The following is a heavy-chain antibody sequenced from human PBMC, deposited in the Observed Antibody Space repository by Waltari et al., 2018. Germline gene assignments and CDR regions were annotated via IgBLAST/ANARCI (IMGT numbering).Heavy chain of an antibody. J-gene: IGHJ5*02. CDR3: ARYGLRGGWFDP. Sequence: QVQLVQSGAEVKKPGASVKVSCKASGYTFTGYWMQWVRQAPGQGLEWMGWINPNRGGTNYAQKFQGRVTMTRDTSISTAYMELSRLRSDDTAVYYCARYGLRGGWFDPWGQGTLVTVSS. V-gene: IGHV1-2*02. CDR2: INPNRGGT. CDR1: GYTFTGYW. D-gene: IGHD3-10*01.